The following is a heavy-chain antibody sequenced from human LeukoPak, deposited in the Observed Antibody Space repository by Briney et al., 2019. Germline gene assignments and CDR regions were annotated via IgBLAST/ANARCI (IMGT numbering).Heavy chain of an antibody. J-gene: IGHJ4*02. V-gene: IGHV3-49*04. D-gene: IGHD6-13*01. CDR1: GFAFDDYA. Sequence: LAGGSLRLSCTTSGFAFDDYAMNWVRQAPGKGLEWVGFIRGKPYGGATEQAPSVKGRFSISRDDSKSIAYLHMDSLKTEDTSVYFCARGKGRSWFSLDYWGQGTLVTVSS. CDR2: IRGKPYGGAT. CDR3: ARGKGRSWFSLDY.